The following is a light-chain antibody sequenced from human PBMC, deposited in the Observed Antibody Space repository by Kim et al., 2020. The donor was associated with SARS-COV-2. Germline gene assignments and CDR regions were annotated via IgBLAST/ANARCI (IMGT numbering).Light chain of an antibody. CDR1: SLRNYY. Sequence: SSELTQDPAVSVALGQTVRLTCQGDSLRNYYATWYQQRPGQAPVLVLYGKYNRPSGIPDRFSGSASGNTASLTITGAQAEDEAVYYCNSRDSSGDHVVFG. V-gene: IGLV3-19*01. CDR3: NSRDSSGDHVV. CDR2: GKY. J-gene: IGLJ3*02.